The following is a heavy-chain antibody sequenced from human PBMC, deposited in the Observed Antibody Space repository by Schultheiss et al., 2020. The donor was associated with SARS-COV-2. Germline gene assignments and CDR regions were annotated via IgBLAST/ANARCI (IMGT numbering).Heavy chain of an antibody. J-gene: IGHJ4*02. CDR1: GGTFSSYA. CDR3: ARRSSSSWYVPGPPDY. CDR2: MNPNSGNT. V-gene: IGHV1-18*01. Sequence: ASVKVSCKASGGTFSSYAISWVRQAPGQGLEWMGWMNPNSGNTNYAQKLQGRVTMTTDTSTSTAYMELRSLRSDDTAVYYCARRSSSSWYVPGPPDYWGQGTLVTVSS. D-gene: IGHD6-13*01.